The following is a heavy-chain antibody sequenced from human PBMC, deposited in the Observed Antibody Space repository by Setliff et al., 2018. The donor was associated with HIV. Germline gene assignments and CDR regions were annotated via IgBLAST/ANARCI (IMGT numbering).Heavy chain of an antibody. CDR1: GDSFNNYH. J-gene: IGHJ6*03. D-gene: IGHD3-22*01. CDR3: ARAIDYSDVVYFYYMDV. CDR2: FHYRGSP. V-gene: IGHV4-59*01. Sequence: SETLSLTCTVSGDSFNNYHWSWIRQPPGEGLEFLGFFHYRGSPIYNPSLKSRVKISVDKSENQLSLRLTSVTAADTAVYYCARAIDYSDVVYFYYMDVWGKGITVTVSS.